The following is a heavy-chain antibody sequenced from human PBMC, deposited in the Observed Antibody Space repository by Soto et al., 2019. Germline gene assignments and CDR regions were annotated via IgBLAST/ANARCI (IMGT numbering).Heavy chain of an antibody. CDR2: IIPIFGTA. V-gene: IGHV1-69*12. J-gene: IGHJ4*02. CDR3: ARDGVDTAMGVFDY. CDR1: GGTFSSYA. Sequence: QVQLVQSGAEVKKPGSSVKVSCKASGGTFSSYAISWVRQAPGQGLEWMGGIIPIFGTANYAQKFQGRVTITADESTSTAYMERSSLRSEDTAVYYCARDGVDTAMGVFDYWGQGTLVTVSS. D-gene: IGHD5-18*01.